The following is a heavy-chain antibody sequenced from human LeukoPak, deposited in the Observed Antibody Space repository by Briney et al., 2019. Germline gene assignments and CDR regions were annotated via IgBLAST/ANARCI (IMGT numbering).Heavy chain of an antibody. CDR3: ARRYCSGGSCYFDY. Sequence: PGGSLRLSCAASGFTFSSDEMNWVRQAPGKGLEWVSYISSSGSTIYYADSVKGRFTISRDNAKNSLYLQMNSLRAEDTAVYCCARRYCSGGSCYFDYWGQGALVTVSS. CDR2: ISSSGSTI. CDR1: GFTFSSDE. V-gene: IGHV3-48*03. J-gene: IGHJ4*02. D-gene: IGHD2-15*01.